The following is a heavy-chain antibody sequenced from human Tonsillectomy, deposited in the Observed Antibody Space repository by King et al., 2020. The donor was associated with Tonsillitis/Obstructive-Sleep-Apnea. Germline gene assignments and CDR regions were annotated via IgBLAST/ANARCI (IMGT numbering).Heavy chain of an antibody. D-gene: IGHD2-2*01. Sequence: VQLVESGAEVKKPGASVKVSCKASGYTFTGYYMHWVRQAPGQGLEWMGWINPNSGGTNYAQKFQGRVTMTRDTSISTAYMELSRLRSDDTAVYYCARDQYWSSTSCYFYYYYYGMDVWGQGTTVTVSS. CDR3: ARDQYWSSTSCYFYYYYYGMDV. J-gene: IGHJ6*02. V-gene: IGHV1-2*02. CDR1: GYTFTGYY. CDR2: INPNSGGT.